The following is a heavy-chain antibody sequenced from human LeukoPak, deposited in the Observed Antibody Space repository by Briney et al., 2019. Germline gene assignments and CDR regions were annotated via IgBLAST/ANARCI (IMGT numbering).Heavy chain of an antibody. V-gene: IGHV3-21*01. D-gene: IGHD3-22*01. CDR1: GFTFSSYS. J-gene: IGHJ4*02. CDR2: ISSSSSYI. CDR3: ARGTYDSSGYYLTS. Sequence: PGGSLRLSCAASGFTFSSYSMNWVRQAPGKGLEWVSSISSSSSYIYYADSVKGRFTIPRDNAKNSLYLQMNSLRAEDTAVYYCARGTYDSSGYYLTSWGQGTLVTVSS.